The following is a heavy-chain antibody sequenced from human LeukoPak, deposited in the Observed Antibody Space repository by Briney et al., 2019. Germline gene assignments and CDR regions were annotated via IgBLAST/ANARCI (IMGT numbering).Heavy chain of an antibody. CDR3: ARDKRHSYGRYFAH. CDR1: GDPISTYH. V-gene: IGHV4-59*01. D-gene: IGHD5-18*01. J-gene: IGHJ4*02. Sequence: SETLSLTCSVFGDPISTYHWNWIRKPPGKGLEWIAYMQSTGNSQYNSSLKSRVAMSVDTSKNQVVLNLSSVTAADTAVYYCARDKRHSYGRYFAHWGQGTLVTVSS. CDR2: MQSTGNS.